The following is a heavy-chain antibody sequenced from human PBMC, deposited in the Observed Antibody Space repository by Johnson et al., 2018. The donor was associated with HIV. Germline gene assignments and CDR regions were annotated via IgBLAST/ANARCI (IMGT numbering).Heavy chain of an antibody. J-gene: IGHJ3*02. Sequence: EVQLVESGGGLVQPGGSLRLSCAASGFTFSSYDMHWVRQPTGKGLEWVSAIGTLGDTYYPDSVKGRFTISREDAKNSLYLQMNSLRAGDTAVYYCARSDRAEGVADAFDIWGQGTMVTVSS. D-gene: IGHD3-16*01. CDR1: GFTFSSYD. CDR2: IGTLGDT. V-gene: IGHV3-13*01. CDR3: ARSDRAEGVADAFDI.